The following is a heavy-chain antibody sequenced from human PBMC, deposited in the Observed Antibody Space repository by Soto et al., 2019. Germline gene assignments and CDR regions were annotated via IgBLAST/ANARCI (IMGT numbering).Heavy chain of an antibody. CDR1: EFTFSSYS. V-gene: IGHV3-48*02. CDR3: TRGSSYYYGMDV. Sequence: GGSLRLSCAASEFTFSSYSMNWVRQAPGKGLEWVPYISSSGSAIYYADSVKGRLTISRDNAKNSLYLQMSSLRDEDTAVYYCTRGSSYYYGMDVWGQGTTVTVSS. CDR2: ISSSGSAI. J-gene: IGHJ6*02.